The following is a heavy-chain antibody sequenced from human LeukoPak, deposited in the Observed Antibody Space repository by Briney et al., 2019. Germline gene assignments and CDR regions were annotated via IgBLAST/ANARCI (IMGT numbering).Heavy chain of an antibody. J-gene: IGHJ4*02. D-gene: IGHD6-19*01. V-gene: IGHV5-51*01. CDR1: GYTFIRYW. CDR3: ARAYSSGWTFDY. Sequence: GESLKISFKATGYTFIRYWIGWVRQLPGKGLEWMGIIYPSDSDARYSPSFQGQVSISADKSISTAYLQWSSLKASDTAMYYCARAYSSGWTFDYWGQGTLVTVSS. CDR2: IYPSDSDA.